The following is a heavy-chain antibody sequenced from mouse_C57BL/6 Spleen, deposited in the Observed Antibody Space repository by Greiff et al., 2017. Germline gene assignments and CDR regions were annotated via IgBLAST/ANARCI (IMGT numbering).Heavy chain of an antibody. Sequence: QVQLQQPGAELVMPGASVKLSCKASGYTFTSYWMHWVKQRPGQGLEWIGEIDPSDSYTNYNQKFKGKSTLTVDKSSSTAYMQLSSLTSEDSAVYYCARSGYYGSRAWFADWGQGTLVTVSA. CDR3: ARSGYYGSRAWFAD. J-gene: IGHJ3*01. CDR1: GYTFTSYW. CDR2: IDPSDSYT. D-gene: IGHD1-1*01. V-gene: IGHV1-69*01.